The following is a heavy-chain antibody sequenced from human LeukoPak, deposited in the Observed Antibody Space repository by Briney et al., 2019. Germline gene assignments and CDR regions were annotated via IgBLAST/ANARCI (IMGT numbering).Heavy chain of an antibody. Sequence: GGSLRLSCAASGFTFSSYNMNWVRQAPGKGLEWVSSISSSSSYIYYAGSVKGRFTISRDNAKNSLYLQMNSLRAEDTAVYYCARDLPFLGAIDAFDIWGLGTMVTVSS. CDR1: GFTFSSYN. CDR2: ISSSSSYI. D-gene: IGHD1-26*01. CDR3: ARDLPFLGAIDAFDI. J-gene: IGHJ3*02. V-gene: IGHV3-21*01.